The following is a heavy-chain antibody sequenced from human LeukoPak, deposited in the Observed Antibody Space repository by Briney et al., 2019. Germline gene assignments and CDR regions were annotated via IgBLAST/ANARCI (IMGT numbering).Heavy chain of an antibody. CDR2: ISGSGGST. V-gene: IGHV3-23*01. CDR3: AKGNWNYGYGMDV. J-gene: IGHJ6*02. Sequence: GGSLRLSCAASGFTFSSYAMSWVRQAPGKGLEWVSAISGSGGSTYYADSVKGRFTISRDNSKSTLYPQVNSLRAEDTAVYYCAKGNWNYGYGMDVWGQGTTVTVSS. CDR1: GFTFSSYA. D-gene: IGHD1-7*01.